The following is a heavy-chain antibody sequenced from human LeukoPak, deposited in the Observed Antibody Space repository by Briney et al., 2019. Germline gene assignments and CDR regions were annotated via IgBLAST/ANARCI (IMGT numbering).Heavy chain of an antibody. J-gene: IGHJ6*02. CDR1: GFTFTSYS. Sequence: PGGSLRLSCAASGFTFTSYSMNWVRQAPGKGLEWLSYISTGSGTIYYADSVKGRFTISRDNAKNSLYLQMNSLRAEDTAVYYCAKGYGSGTRYGMDVWGQGTTVTVSS. CDR3: AKGYGSGTRYGMDV. CDR2: ISTGSGTI. V-gene: IGHV3-48*01. D-gene: IGHD3-10*01.